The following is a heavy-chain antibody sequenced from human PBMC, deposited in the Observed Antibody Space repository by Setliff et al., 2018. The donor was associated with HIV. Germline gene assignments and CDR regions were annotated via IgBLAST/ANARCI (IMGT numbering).Heavy chain of an antibody. CDR3: ARHVRADDDYVWGSDRTSYYFDF. CDR1: GGSISNYY. CDR2: IYYSGST. V-gene: IGHV4-59*08. J-gene: IGHJ4*02. Sequence: SETLSLTCTVSGGSISNYYWTWIRQPPGKGLEWIGYIYYSGSTYYNPSLKSRVTISADTSKNQLSLRLSSVTAADTAVYYCARHVRADDDYVWGSDRTSYYFDFWGQGTLVTVSS. D-gene: IGHD3-16*02.